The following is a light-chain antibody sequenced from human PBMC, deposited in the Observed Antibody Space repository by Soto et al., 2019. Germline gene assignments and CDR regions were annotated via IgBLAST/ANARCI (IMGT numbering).Light chain of an antibody. CDR3: SSYAGRETGV. V-gene: IGLV2-8*01. J-gene: IGLJ1*01. CDR2: EVF. Sequence: LTQPPSASGSPGQSVTISCTGTSNDIGAYNYVSWYQQHPGKAPKLLIYEVFRRPSGVPDRFSGSRSGNTASLTVSGLQPEDEADYYCSSYAGRETGVFGPGTRSPS. CDR1: SNDIGAYNY.